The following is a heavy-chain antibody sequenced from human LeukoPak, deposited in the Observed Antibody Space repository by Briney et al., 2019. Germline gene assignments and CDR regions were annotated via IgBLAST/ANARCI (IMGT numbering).Heavy chain of an antibody. CDR2: ISASGGST. J-gene: IGHJ4*02. CDR3: AKDQRRESPHYLDS. CDR1: GFTFSSSA. Sequence: GGSLRLSCAASGFTFSSSAMSWVRQVPGKGLEWVSGISASGGSTYYAGSVRGRFTISRDNSKNTLYVQMNSLRDEDTAVYYCAKDQRRESPHYLDSWGQGTLVTVSS. V-gene: IGHV3-23*01.